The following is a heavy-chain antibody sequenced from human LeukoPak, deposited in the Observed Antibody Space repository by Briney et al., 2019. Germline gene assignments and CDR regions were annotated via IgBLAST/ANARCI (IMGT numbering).Heavy chain of an antibody. D-gene: IGHD6-13*01. Sequence: IFGTANYAQKFQGRVTITADESTSTAYMELSSLRSEDTAVYYCASRSPRYSSSWYDLMAYWGQGTLVTVSS. V-gene: IGHV1-69*01. CDR3: ASRSPRYSSSWYDLMAY. CDR2: IFGTA. J-gene: IGHJ4*02.